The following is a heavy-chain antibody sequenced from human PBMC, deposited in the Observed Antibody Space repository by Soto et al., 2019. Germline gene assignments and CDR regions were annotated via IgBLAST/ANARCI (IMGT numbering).Heavy chain of an antibody. CDR3: ARDVSSTANWIDP. V-gene: IGHV4-31*03. Sequence: SETLSLTCTVSGDAIYIGGYYWTWIRQHPGKGLEWIGYIYHTGKTYYNPSLESRVTMSVDTSKNQFSLKLASVTAADTAVYYCARDVSSTANWIDPWGQGTLVTVPQ. CDR1: GDAIYIGGYY. D-gene: IGHD2-2*01. J-gene: IGHJ5*02. CDR2: IYHTGKT.